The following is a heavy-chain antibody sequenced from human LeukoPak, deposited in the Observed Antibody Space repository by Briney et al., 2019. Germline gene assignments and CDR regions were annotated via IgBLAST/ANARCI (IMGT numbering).Heavy chain of an antibody. CDR1: GYTFTSYG. V-gene: IGHV1-2*02. CDR3: ASRRDSSNYPRDAFDI. Sequence: ASVKVSCKASGYTFTSYGISWVRQAPGQGLEWMGWINPNSGGTNYAQKFQGRVTMTRDTSISTAYMELSRLRSDDTAVYYCASRRDSSNYPRDAFDIWGQGTLVTVSS. CDR2: INPNSGGT. J-gene: IGHJ3*02. D-gene: IGHD3-22*01.